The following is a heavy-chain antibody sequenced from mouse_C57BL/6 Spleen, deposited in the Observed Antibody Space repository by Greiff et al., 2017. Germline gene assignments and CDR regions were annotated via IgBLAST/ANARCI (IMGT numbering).Heavy chain of an antibody. V-gene: IGHV5-6*01. Sequence: EVNVVESGGDLVKPGGSLKLSCAASGFTFSSYGMSWVRQTPDKRLEWVATISSGGSYTYYPDSVKGRFTISRDNAKNTLYLQMSSLKSEDTAMYYCARHGRDYGISFSYAMDYWGQGTSVTVSS. CDR3: ARHGRDYGISFSYAMDY. CDR2: ISSGGSYT. CDR1: GFTFSSYG. J-gene: IGHJ4*01. D-gene: IGHD1-1*01.